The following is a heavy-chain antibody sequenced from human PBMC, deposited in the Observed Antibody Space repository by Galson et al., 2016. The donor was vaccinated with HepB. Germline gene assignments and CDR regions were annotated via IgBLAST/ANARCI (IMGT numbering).Heavy chain of an antibody. D-gene: IGHD3-3*01. V-gene: IGHV4-61*02. CDR2: MCNSGTT. CDR3: ARVGRETLFGAVMAPRPDPYGVDV. Sequence: TLYLTCNVSGDSFSSGTYCWTWIRQPARKGLEWIGRMCNSGTTNYHPSLQSRVTISGDTSKNHLYLKLTSATATDTAVYYCARVGRETLFGAVMAPRPDPYGVDVWGKGTSVIVSS. CDR1: GDSFSSGTYC. J-gene: IGHJ6*04.